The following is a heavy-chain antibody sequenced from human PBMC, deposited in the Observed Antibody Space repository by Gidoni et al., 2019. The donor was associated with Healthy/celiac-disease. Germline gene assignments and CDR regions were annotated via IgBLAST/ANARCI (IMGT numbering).Heavy chain of an antibody. CDR3: ARSGNYYDSSGHFVDY. J-gene: IGHJ4*02. CDR2: ISAYNGNT. Sequence: RQAPGQGLEWMGWISAYNGNTNYAQKLQGRVTMTTDTSTSTAYMELRSLRSDDTAVYYCARSGNYYDSSGHFVDYWGQGTLVTVSS. D-gene: IGHD3-22*01. V-gene: IGHV1-18*01.